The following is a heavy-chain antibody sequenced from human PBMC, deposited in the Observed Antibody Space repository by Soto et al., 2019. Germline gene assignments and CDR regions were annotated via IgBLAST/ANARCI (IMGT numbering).Heavy chain of an antibody. D-gene: IGHD6-19*01. V-gene: IGHV4-30-2*01. Sequence: NPSETLSLTCNMSGDSYSISTYSWSWIRQPPEKALQWIGFIYQSGVTSYNPSLASRVSISLDRSNNQCSLKLKSVTAADTAVYFCAGMPYTSGLRFDPWGPGTLVTVSS. J-gene: IGHJ5*02. CDR1: GDSYSISTYS. CDR2: IYQSGVT. CDR3: AGMPYTSGLRFDP.